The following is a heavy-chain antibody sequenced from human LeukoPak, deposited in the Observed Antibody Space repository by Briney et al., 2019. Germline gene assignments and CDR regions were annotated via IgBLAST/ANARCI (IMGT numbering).Heavy chain of an antibody. CDR3: ARVEALDYYDSSGLFDP. CDR1: GGSNSSGGYY. D-gene: IGHD3-22*01. V-gene: IGHV4-31*03. CDR2: IYYSGST. J-gene: IGHJ5*02. Sequence: PSETLSLTCTVSGGSNSSGGYYWSWIRQHPGKGLEWIGYIYYSGSTYYNPSLKSRVTISVDTSKNQFSLKLSSVTAADTAVYYCARVEALDYYDSSGLFDPWGQGTLVTVSS.